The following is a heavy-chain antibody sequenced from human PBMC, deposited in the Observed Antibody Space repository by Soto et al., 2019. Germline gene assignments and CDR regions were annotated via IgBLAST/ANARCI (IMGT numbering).Heavy chain of an antibody. Sequence: QLQLQESGSGLVKPSQTLSLTCAVSGGSISSGGYSCNWIRQPPGKGLEWIGCIYHSGSTYFNPAPKSRVTISVDRSKNQFSLKLTSVTAADTAVYYCASGITTVTTFAYWGQGTLVTVSS. CDR2: IYHSGST. CDR1: GGSISSGGYS. J-gene: IGHJ4*02. CDR3: ASGITTVTTFAY. D-gene: IGHD4-17*01. V-gene: IGHV4-30-2*01.